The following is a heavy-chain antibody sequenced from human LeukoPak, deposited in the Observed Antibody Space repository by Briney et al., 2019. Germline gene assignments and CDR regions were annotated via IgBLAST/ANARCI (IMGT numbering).Heavy chain of an antibody. CDR3: ARDDTYYYDSSGYCYGGQFDP. V-gene: IGHV4-61*02. CDR2: IYTSGST. D-gene: IGHD3-22*01. CDR1: GGSIRSGSYY. Sequence: PSETLSLTXTVSGGSIRSGSYYWSWIRQPAGKGLEWIGRIYTSGSTNYNPSLKSRVTISVDTSKNQFSLKLSSVTAADTAVYYCARDDTYYYDSSGYCYGGQFDPWGQGTLVTVSS. J-gene: IGHJ5*02.